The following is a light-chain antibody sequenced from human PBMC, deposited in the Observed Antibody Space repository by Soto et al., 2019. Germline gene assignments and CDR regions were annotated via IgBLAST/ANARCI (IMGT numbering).Light chain of an antibody. CDR2: SNS. CDR1: SSNIGSNT. Sequence: QSVLTQPPSASGTPGQRVTISCSGGSSNIGSNTVNWYQQLPGSAPKLVIYSNSHRPSGVPDRFSGSTSGTSGSLAISGLQSEDEADYYCSAWDDFLHGWLFGGGTKLTVL. V-gene: IGLV1-44*01. CDR3: SAWDDFLHGWL. J-gene: IGLJ3*02.